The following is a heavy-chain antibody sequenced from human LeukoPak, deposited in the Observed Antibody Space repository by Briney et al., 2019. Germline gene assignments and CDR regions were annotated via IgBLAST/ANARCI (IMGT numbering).Heavy chain of an antibody. CDR2: IHPSSGST. D-gene: IGHD2-2*01. CDR3: ARDSSTSSLADP. J-gene: IGHJ5*02. Sequence: ASVKVSCKASGYTFTRYYMHWVRQAPGQGLEWMGIIHPSSGSTSYAQKFEGRVTLTRDTSTGTVYMELIRLRSEDTAVYYCARDSSTSSLADPWGQGTLVTVSS. V-gene: IGHV1-46*01. CDR1: GYTFTRYY.